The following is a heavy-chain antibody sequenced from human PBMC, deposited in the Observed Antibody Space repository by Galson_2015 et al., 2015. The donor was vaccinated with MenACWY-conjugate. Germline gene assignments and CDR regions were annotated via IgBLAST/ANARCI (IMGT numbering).Heavy chain of an antibody. D-gene: IGHD3-22*01. CDR2: ISSSSSTI. Sequence: SLRLSCAASGFTFSRYSMNWVRQAPGKGLEWVSYISSSSSTIYYADSVRGRFTISRDNAKNSLYLQMNSLRAEDTAVYYCARMNDGGYYYDSSGYSYATTYDAFDIWGQGTMVTVSS. CDR3: ARMNDGGYYYDSSGYSYATTYDAFDI. J-gene: IGHJ3*02. CDR1: GFTFSRYS. V-gene: IGHV3-48*04.